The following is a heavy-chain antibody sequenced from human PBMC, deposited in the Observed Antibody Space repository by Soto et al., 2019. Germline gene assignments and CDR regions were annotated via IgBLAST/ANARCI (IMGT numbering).Heavy chain of an antibody. J-gene: IGHJ4*02. CDR3: ARDYPRGGYNHY. Sequence: ASGKVSCKASGYTFTSYGISWVRQTTGQGLEWMGWISAANGDTNYPQKLQGRVTMTTDTSTSTAYMGLRSLRSDDPAVYYCARDYPRGGYNHYWGQGTLVIVSS. CDR1: GYTFTSYG. D-gene: IGHD5-12*01. V-gene: IGHV1-18*01. CDR2: ISAANGDT.